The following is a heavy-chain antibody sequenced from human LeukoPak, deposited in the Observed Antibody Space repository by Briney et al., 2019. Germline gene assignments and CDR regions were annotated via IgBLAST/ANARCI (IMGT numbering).Heavy chain of an antibody. CDR2: FDPEDGET. V-gene: IGHV1-24*01. J-gene: IGHJ3*02. CDR3: ATVSQLVWDAFDI. Sequence: ASVKVSCKVSGYTLIELSMHWVRQAPGKGLEWMGGFDPEDGETIYAQKFQGRVTMTEDTSTDTAYMELSSLRSEDTAVYYCATVSQLVWDAFDIWGQGTMVTVSS. D-gene: IGHD6-13*01. CDR1: GYTLIELS.